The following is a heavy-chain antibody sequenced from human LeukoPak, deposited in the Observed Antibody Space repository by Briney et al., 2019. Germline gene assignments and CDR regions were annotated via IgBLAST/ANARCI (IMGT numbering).Heavy chain of an antibody. Sequence: GGSLRLSCAASGFTFSTYWMSWVRQAPGQGLEWVANTKQDGSEKNYVDSVKGRFTISRDNAKNSLYLQMNSLRAEDTAVYYCARDGPRGGFDYWGQGTLVTVSS. CDR1: GFTFSTYW. J-gene: IGHJ4*02. CDR2: TKQDGSEK. CDR3: ARDGPRGGFDY. D-gene: IGHD3-10*01. V-gene: IGHV3-7*01.